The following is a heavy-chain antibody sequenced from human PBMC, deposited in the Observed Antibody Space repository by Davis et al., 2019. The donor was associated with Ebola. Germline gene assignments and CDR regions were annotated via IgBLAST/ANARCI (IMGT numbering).Heavy chain of an antibody. CDR1: GFTFSDYY. CDR3: ARRSGYCSGGSCYSVWFDP. CDR2: ISSSSSYT. J-gene: IGHJ5*02. V-gene: IGHV3-11*03. Sequence: GESLKISCAASGFTFSDYYMSWIRQAPGKGLEWVSYISSSSSYTNYADSVKGRFTISRDNAKNSLYLQMNSLRAEDAAVYYCARRSGYCSGGSCYSVWFDPWGQGTLVTVSS. D-gene: IGHD2-15*01.